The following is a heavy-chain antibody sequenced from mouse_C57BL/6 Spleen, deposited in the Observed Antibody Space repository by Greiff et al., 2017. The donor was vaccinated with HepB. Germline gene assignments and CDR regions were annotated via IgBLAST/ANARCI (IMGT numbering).Heavy chain of an antibody. D-gene: IGHD6-5*01. CDR3: ARGEGWPMY. Sequence: EVQLQQSGPELVKPGASVKISCKASGYTFTDYYMNWVKQSHGKSLEWIGDINPNNGGTSYNQKFKGKATLTVDKSSSTAYMELRSLTSEDSAVYYCARGEGWPMYWGQGTSVTVSS. CDR2: INPNNGGT. J-gene: IGHJ4*01. V-gene: IGHV1-26*01. CDR1: GYTFTDYY.